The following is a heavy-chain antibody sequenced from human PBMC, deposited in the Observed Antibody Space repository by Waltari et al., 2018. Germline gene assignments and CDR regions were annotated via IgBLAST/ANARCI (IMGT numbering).Heavy chain of an antibody. J-gene: IGHJ4*02. V-gene: IGHV4-4*02. Sequence: QVQLQESGQGLVKPSGTLSLTCAVSGDSISGNYWWSWVRQSPEKGLEWIGQVHHSGKTHYTPSLQSGVTISVDKPKSQFSLRLTSVTAADTAVYYCARWDSSGRYYGDWGQGTPVTVSS. CDR3: ARWDSSGRYYGD. CDR2: VHHSGKT. D-gene: IGHD3-22*01. CDR1: GDSISGNYW.